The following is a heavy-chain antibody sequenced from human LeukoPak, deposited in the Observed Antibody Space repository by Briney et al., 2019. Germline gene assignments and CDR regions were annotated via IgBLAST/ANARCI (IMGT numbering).Heavy chain of an antibody. D-gene: IGHD1-26*01. J-gene: IGHJ4*02. CDR1: GGSISSGGYY. CDR2: IYYSGST. Sequence: PSETLSLTCTVSGGSISSGGYYWSWIRQHPGKGLEWIGYIYYSGSTYYNPSLKSRVTISVDTSKNQFSLKLSSVTAADTAVYYCARAGGSGSYEVVDYWGQGTLVTVSS. V-gene: IGHV4-31*03. CDR3: ARAGGSGSYEVVDY.